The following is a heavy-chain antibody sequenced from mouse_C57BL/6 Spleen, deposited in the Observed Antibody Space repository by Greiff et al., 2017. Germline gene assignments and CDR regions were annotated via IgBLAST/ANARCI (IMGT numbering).Heavy chain of an antibody. CDR2: ILPGSGST. J-gene: IGHJ1*03. V-gene: IGHV1-9*01. CDR1: GYTFTGYW. CDR3: ARSDLNYYGSSYWYFDV. D-gene: IGHD1-1*01. Sequence: QVQLKESGAELMKPGASVKLSCKATGYTFTGYWIEWVKQRPGHGLEWIGEILPGSGSTNYNEKFKGKATFTADTSSNTAYMQLSSLTTEDSAIYYCARSDLNYYGSSYWYFDVWGTGTTVTVSS.